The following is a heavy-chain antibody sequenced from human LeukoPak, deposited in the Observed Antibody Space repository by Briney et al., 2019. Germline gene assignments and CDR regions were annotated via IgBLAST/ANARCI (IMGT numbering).Heavy chain of an antibody. CDR3: ARHGDIGSADWLAP. J-gene: IGHJ5*02. CDR2: IDPSDSYT. D-gene: IGHD1-26*01. CDR1: GYISTYW. Sequence: ESLQIPCKGSGYISTYWISWVRQMPGKGLEWMGMIDPSDSYTNYSPSFQGHVSMSADKTLDTAYLHWSRLKASDTAIYYCARHGDIGSADWLAPWGEPCLVTVSS. V-gene: IGHV5-10-1*01.